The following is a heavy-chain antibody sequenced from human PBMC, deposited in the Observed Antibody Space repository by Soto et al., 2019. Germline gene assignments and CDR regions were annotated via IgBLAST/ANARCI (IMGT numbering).Heavy chain of an antibody. V-gene: IGHV1-69*01. D-gene: IGHD5-12*01. CDR1: GGTFSTYG. Sequence: QVQLVQSGAEVQKPGSSVKVSCKASGGTFSTYGLNWMRQAPGQGLEWMGGIVSIFGVPNYAQKFQGRVTITADESTSTAYMELNNLRSEDTAIYYCARDVLVATMGNWFDPWGQGTLVTVSS. CDR3: ARDVLVATMGNWFDP. CDR2: IVSIFGVP. J-gene: IGHJ5*02.